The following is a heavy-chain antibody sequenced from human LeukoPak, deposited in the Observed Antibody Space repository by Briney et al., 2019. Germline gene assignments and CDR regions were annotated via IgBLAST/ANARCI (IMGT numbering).Heavy chain of an antibody. J-gene: IGHJ4*02. CDR2: ITSSSTYI. CDR3: ARDLVERGFNYGRCDY. D-gene: IGHD5-18*01. CDR1: GLTFSDYS. V-gene: IGHV3-21*01. Sequence: PGGSLRLSCAASGLTFSDYSMNWVRQPPGKGLEWVSSITSSSTYIYYADSVKGRFTISRDNAKNSLYLQMNSLRAEDTAVYYCARDLVERGFNYGRCDYWGQGTLVTVSS.